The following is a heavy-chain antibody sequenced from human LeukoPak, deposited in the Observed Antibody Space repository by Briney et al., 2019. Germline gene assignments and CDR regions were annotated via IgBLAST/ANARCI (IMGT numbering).Heavy chain of an antibody. J-gene: IGHJ4*02. D-gene: IGHD3-3*02. CDR2: ISGSGGST. CDR1: GFTFSSYA. Sequence: GGSLRLSCAASGFTFSSYAMSWVRQAPGKGLEWVSAISGSGGSTYYADSVKGRFTISRDNAKNSLYLQMNSLRAEDTAVYYCARDLSFLEWLPHPDHFDYWGQGTLVTVSS. V-gene: IGHV3-23*01. CDR3: ARDLSFLEWLPHPDHFDY.